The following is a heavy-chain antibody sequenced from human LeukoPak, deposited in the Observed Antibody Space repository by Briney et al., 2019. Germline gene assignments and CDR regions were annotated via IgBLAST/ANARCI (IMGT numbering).Heavy chain of an antibody. CDR3: AKGPRASGWYYFDY. CDR2: ISGSGGST. Sequence: GGSLRLSCAASGNYWMHWVRQAPGKGLEWVSAISGSGGSTYYADSVKGRFTISRDNSKNTLYLQMNSLRAEDTAVYYCAKGPRASGWYYFDYWGQGTLVTVSS. CDR1: GNYW. V-gene: IGHV3-23*01. D-gene: IGHD6-19*01. J-gene: IGHJ4*02.